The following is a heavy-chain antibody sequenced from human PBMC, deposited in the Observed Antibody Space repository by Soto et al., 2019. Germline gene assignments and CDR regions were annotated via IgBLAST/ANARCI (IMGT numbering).Heavy chain of an antibody. CDR1: GFTFSSYG. CDR3: AKDSNWGRAFDI. CDR2: ISYDGSNK. Sequence: GGSLRLSCAASGFTFSSYGMHWVRQAPGKGLEWVAVISYDGSNKYYADSVKGRFTISRDNSKNTLYLQMNSLRAEDTAVYYCAKDSNWGRAFDIWGQGTMVTVSS. D-gene: IGHD7-27*01. V-gene: IGHV3-30*18. J-gene: IGHJ3*02.